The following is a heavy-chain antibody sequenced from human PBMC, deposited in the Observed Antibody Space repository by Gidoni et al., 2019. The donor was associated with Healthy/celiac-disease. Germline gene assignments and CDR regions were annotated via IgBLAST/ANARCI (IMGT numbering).Heavy chain of an antibody. J-gene: IGHJ3*02. CDR3: ASRVAVGYAFDI. CDR1: GLTFSSYC. Sequence: EVQLVESGVCLVKPGVSLRRSCAASGLTFSSYCMNWVRQARGKGLGWVPSISSSSSYIYYADSVKGRFTISRDNAKNSLYLQMNSLRAEDTAVYYCASRVAVGYAFDIWGQGTMVTVSS. V-gene: IGHV3-21*01. D-gene: IGHD2-15*01. CDR2: ISSSSSYI.